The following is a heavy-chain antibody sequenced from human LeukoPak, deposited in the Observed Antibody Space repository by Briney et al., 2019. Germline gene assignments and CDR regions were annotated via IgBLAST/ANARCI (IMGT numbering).Heavy chain of an antibody. J-gene: IGHJ6*02. V-gene: IGHV3-21*01. D-gene: IGHD3-16*01. CDR1: GFTFSSYS. CDR2: ISSSSSYI. Sequence: PGGSLRLSCAASGFTFSSYSMNWVRQAPGKGLEWVSSISSSSSYIYYADSVKVRFTISRDNAKNSLYLQMNSLRAEGTAVYYCARDDSPYLGYYGMDVWGQGTTVTVSS. CDR3: ARDDSPYLGYYGMDV.